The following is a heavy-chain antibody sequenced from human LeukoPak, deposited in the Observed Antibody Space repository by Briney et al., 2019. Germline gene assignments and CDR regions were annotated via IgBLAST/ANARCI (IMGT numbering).Heavy chain of an antibody. J-gene: IGHJ1*01. D-gene: IGHD3-22*01. Sequence: GGSLRLSCAASGFTVSSNYMSWVRQAPGNGLEWVSVIYSGGSTYYADSVKGRFTISRHNSKNTLYLQMNSLGAEDTAVYYCARDSMSDSSGYYRYFQHWGQGTLVTVSS. CDR2: IYSGGST. CDR1: GFTVSSNY. CDR3: ARDSMSDSSGYYRYFQH. V-gene: IGHV3-53*04.